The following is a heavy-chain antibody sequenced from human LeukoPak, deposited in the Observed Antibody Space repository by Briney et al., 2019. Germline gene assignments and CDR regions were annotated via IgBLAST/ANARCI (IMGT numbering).Heavy chain of an antibody. V-gene: IGHV3-20*04. CDR1: GFTFDDYG. D-gene: IGHD2-15*01. J-gene: IGHJ4*02. CDR2: INWNGGST. CDR3: ARIVGYCSGGSCYSSAFDY. Sequence: GGSLRLSCAASGFTFDDYGMSWVRPAPGKGLEWVSGINWNGGSTGYADSVKGRFTISRDNAKNSLYLQMNSLRAEDTALYYCARIVGYCSGGSCYSSAFDYWGQGTLVTVSS.